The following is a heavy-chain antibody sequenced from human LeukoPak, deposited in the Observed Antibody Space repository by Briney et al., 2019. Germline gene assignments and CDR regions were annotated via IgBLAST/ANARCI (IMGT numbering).Heavy chain of an antibody. CDR3: ARDGVRGHTTLDY. CDR1: GFTFSSYD. J-gene: IGHJ4*02. D-gene: IGHD3-10*01. Sequence: PGGSLRLSCVGSGFTFSSYDTIWVRQAPGKGLEWVSRISSSRSSVYYADSVKGRFTISRDNAKNSLYLQMNSLRAEDTAIYYCARDGVRGHTTLDYWGQGTLVTVSS. CDR2: ISSSRSSV. V-gene: IGHV3-21*01.